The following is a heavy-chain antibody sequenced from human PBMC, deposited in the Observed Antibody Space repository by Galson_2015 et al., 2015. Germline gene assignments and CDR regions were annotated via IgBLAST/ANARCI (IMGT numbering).Heavy chain of an antibody. Sequence: SLRLSCAASGFTFSSYGMHWVRQAPGKGLEWVAVIWYDGSNKYYADSVKGRFTISRDNSKNTLYLQMNSLRAEDTAVYYCAREFVDIENWFDPWGQGTLVTVSS. CDR2: IWYDGSNK. V-gene: IGHV3-33*01. CDR1: GFTFSSYG. J-gene: IGHJ5*02. D-gene: IGHD5-12*01. CDR3: AREFVDIENWFDP.